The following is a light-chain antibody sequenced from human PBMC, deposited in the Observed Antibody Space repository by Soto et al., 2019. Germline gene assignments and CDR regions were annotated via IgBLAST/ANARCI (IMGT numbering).Light chain of an antibody. J-gene: IGKJ5*01. Sequence: DIQMTQSPSTVSASVGDRVTITCRASQNINTWLAWYQQKPGKAPKLLILKASSLESGVPSRFSGSGSGTEFTLTISSLQPDDLATYYCQQANSFPLTFGQGTRLEIK. CDR3: QQANSFPLT. CDR1: QNINTW. V-gene: IGKV1-5*03. CDR2: KAS.